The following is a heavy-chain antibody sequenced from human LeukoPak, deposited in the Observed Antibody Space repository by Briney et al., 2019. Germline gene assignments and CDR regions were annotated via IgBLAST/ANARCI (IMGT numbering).Heavy chain of an antibody. V-gene: IGHV4-34*01. CDR2: INHSGST. CDR1: GGSFSGYY. D-gene: IGHD5-18*01. CDR3: ARGQSRGYSYGYRSGAFDI. J-gene: IGHJ3*02. Sequence: SETLSLTCAVYGGSFSGYYWSWLRQPPGKGLEWIGEINHSGSTNYNPSLTSRVTISVDTSKNQFSLKLSSVTAADTAMYYCARGQSRGYSYGYRSGAFDIWGQGTMVTVSS.